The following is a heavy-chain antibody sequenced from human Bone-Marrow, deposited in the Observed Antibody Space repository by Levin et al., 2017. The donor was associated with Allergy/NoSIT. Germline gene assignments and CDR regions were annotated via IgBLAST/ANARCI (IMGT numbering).Heavy chain of an antibody. J-gene: IGHJ4*02. CDR2: ISYDGSNK. Sequence: GESLKISCAASGFTFSSYGMHWVRQAPGKGLEWVAVISYDGSNKYYADSVKGRFTISRDNSKNTLYLQMNSLRAEDTAVYYCAKDTRYCSSTSCYRSPPQRLIYKYYFDYWGQGTLVTVSS. V-gene: IGHV3-30*18. CDR1: GFTFSSYG. CDR3: AKDTRYCSSTSCYRSPPQRLIYKYYFDY. D-gene: IGHD2-2*02.